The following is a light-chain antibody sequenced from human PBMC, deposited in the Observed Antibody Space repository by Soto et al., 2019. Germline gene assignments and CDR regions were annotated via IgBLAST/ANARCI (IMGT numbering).Light chain of an antibody. CDR1: SSDVGGYNY. J-gene: IGLJ1*01. CDR2: EVN. Sequence: QSVLTQPPSASGSPGQSVAISCTGTSSDVGGYNYVSWYQQHPGKAPKLMIYEVNKRPSGVPDRFSGSKSGNTASLTGSGLQAEDEADYFCASYIDTSTYVFGTGTKLTVL. CDR3: ASYIDTSTYV. V-gene: IGLV2-8*01.